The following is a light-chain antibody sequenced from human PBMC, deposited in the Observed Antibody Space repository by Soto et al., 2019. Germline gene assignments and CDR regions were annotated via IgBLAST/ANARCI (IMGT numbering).Light chain of an antibody. CDR1: KLGHKY. CDR3: QAWDSSTGV. Sequence: SYELTQPPSVSVSPGQTASITCSGDKLGHKYACWYQQKPGQSPVLVIYQDSKRPSGIPERFSGSNSGNTATLTISGTQAMDEADYYCQAWDSSTGVFGTGTKLTV. CDR2: QDS. J-gene: IGLJ1*01. V-gene: IGLV3-1*01.